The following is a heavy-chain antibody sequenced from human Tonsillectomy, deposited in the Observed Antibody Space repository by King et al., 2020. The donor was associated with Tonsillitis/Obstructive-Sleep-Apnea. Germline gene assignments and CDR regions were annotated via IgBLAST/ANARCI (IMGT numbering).Heavy chain of an antibody. CDR2: INPSDSIT. V-gene: IGHV1-46*01. CDR1: GYTFTRYY. D-gene: IGHD2-15*01. Sequence: VQLVESGAEVKKPGASVKVSCKAYGYTFTRYYIHWVRQAPGQGLEWLGVINPSDSITTYAQRFKGRVTMTRDTSTSTVHMELRSLRSEDTAVYYCVRDDKDDRYFDYWGQGTLVTVSS. J-gene: IGHJ4*02. CDR3: VRDDKDDRYFDY.